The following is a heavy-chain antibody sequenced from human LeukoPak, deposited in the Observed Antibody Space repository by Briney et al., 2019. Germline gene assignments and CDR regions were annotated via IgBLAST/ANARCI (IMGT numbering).Heavy chain of an antibody. D-gene: IGHD3-10*01. J-gene: IGHJ4*02. CDR2: INPSGGST. V-gene: IGHV1-46*01. CDR3: ASGSITMVRGVMTY. CDR1: GYTFTSYY. Sequence: GASVKVSCKASGYTFTSYYMHWVRQAPGQGLEWMGIINPSGGSTSYAQKFQGRVTITADKSTSTAYMELSSLRSEDTAVYYCASGSITMVRGVMTYWGQGTLVTVSS.